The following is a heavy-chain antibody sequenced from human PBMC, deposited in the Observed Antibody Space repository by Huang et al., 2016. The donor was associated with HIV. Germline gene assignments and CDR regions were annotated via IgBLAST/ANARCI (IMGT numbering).Heavy chain of an antibody. CDR1: GGSISSNSYY. CDR2: MFYNGDT. D-gene: IGHD6-19*01. J-gene: IGHJ1*01. CDR3: VRTGVAVADDPECFHS. Sequence: QMYLQESGPGLVKPSETLSLTCTVSGGSISSNSYYWGWVCHAPRKSVEWLGSMFYNGDTHDNPSLKTRLVIAADRSKKKFLLKVRYVTAAETGLYFCVRTGVAVADDPECFHSWGQGARVTVSS. V-gene: IGHV4-39*01.